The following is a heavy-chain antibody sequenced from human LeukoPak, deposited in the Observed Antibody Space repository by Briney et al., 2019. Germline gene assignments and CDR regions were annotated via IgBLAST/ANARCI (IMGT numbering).Heavy chain of an antibody. Sequence: GASVKVSCKASGGTFSSYAISWVRQAPGQGLEWMGWINTNTGNPTYAQGFTGRFVFSLDTSVSTAYLQISSLKAEDTAVYYCARDKAVYSSGWYAVALDYWGQGTLVTVSS. CDR3: ARDKAVYSSGWYAVALDY. V-gene: IGHV7-4-1*02. CDR2: INTNTGNP. J-gene: IGHJ4*02. D-gene: IGHD6-19*01. CDR1: GGTFSSYA.